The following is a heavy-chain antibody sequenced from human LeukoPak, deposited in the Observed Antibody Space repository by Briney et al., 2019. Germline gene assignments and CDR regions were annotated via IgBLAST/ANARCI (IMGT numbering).Heavy chain of an antibody. J-gene: IGHJ5*02. CDR3: ASPVAAKTYNWFDP. CDR2: INPNSGGT. V-gene: IGHV1-2*02. Sequence: ASVKVSCKASGYTFTGYYMHWVRQAPGQGLEWMGWINPNSGGTNYAQKFQGRVTMTRDTSISTAYMELSRLRSDDTAVYYCASPVAAKTYNWFDPWGQGTLVTVSS. D-gene: IGHD2-15*01. CDR1: GYTFTGYY.